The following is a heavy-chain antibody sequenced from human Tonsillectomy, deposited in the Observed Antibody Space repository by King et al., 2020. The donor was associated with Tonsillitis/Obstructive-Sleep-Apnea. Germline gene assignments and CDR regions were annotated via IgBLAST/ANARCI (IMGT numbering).Heavy chain of an antibody. CDR2: ISAYNGNT. D-gene: IGHD3-3*01. V-gene: IGHV1-18*01. CDR3: ARGYDFWSGFPGLYYYYYMDV. Sequence: VQLVESGAEVKKPGASVKVSCTASGYTFTSYGISWVRQAPGQGLEWMGWISAYNGNTNYAQKLQGRVTMTTDTSTSTAYMELRSLRSDDTAVYYCARGYDFWSGFPGLYYYYYMDVWGKGTTVTVSS. CDR1: GYTFTSYG. J-gene: IGHJ6*03.